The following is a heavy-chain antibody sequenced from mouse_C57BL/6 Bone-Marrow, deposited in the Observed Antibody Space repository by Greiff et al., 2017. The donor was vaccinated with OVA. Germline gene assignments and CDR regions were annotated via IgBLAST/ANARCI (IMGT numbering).Heavy chain of an antibody. J-gene: IGHJ1*03. CDR1: GFTFSSYA. CDR3: ARTHYYYGSSHWYFDV. D-gene: IGHD1-1*01. Sequence: EVMLVESGGGLVKPGGSLKLSCAASGFTFSSYAMSWVRQTPEKRLEWVATISDGGSYTYYPDNVKGRFTISRDNAKNNLYLQMSHLKSEDTAMYYCARTHYYYGSSHWYFDVWGTGTTVTVSS. V-gene: IGHV5-4*03. CDR2: ISDGGSYT.